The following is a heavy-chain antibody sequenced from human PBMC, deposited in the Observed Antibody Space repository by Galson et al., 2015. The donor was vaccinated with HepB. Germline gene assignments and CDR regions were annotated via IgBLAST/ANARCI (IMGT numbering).Heavy chain of an antibody. CDR2: IIPIFGTA. V-gene: IGHV1-69*13. J-gene: IGHJ6*03. Sequence: SVKVSCKASGGTFSSYAISWVRQAPGQGLEWMGGIIPIFGTANYAQKFQGRVTTTEDESTSTAYMELSSLRSENTAVYYCARHSGSYYYYYMDVWGKGTTVTGAS. CDR3: ARHSGSYYYYYMDV. D-gene: IGHD1-26*01. CDR1: GGTFSSYA.